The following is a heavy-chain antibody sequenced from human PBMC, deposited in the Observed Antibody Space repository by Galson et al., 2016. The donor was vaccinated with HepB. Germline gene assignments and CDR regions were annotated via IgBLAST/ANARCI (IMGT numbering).Heavy chain of an antibody. V-gene: IGHV3-48*02. CDR3: ASQWVAVDY. D-gene: IGHD2-15*01. CDR2: ISSGTRTT. CDR1: GLTFSSYN. J-gene: IGHJ4*02. Sequence: SLRLSCAVSGLTFSSYNMNWVRQAPGKGLEWVSHISSGTRTTYYADPVKGRFTISRDNAKNSLYLQMNSLRDEDTAVYYCASQWVAVDYWGRGTLVTVSS.